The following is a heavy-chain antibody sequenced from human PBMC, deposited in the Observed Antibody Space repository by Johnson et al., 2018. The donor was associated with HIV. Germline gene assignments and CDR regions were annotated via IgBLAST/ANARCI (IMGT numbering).Heavy chain of an antibody. CDR3: VRRDSGSLSFDL. CDR1: GFTFSYYG. J-gene: IGHJ3*01. CDR2: IDWNGRRT. D-gene: IGHD1-26*01. V-gene: IGHV3-20*04. Sequence: VQLVESGGGVVQPGKSLRLSCAASGFTFSYYGMHWVPQVPGKGLEWVSGIDWNGRRTAYADSVKGRCTISRDNDRNSLYLQVNNLRVEDTALYFCVRRDSGSLSFDLWGQGTMVIVSS.